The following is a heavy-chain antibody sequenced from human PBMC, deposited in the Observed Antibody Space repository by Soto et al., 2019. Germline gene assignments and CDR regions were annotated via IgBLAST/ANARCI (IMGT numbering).Heavy chain of an antibody. J-gene: IGHJ4*02. V-gene: IGHV3-7*05. CDR1: GFTFSTYW. D-gene: IGHD6-19*01. Sequence: PGGSLRLSCAASGFTFSTYWMTWVRQAPGKGLEWVAIIKQDGSVKYYADSVKGRFSVSRDNAKNLVYLQMDSLRGDDTAVYYCAGGTGWVFNSWGQGTLVTVSS. CDR3: AGGTGWVFNS. CDR2: IKQDGSVK.